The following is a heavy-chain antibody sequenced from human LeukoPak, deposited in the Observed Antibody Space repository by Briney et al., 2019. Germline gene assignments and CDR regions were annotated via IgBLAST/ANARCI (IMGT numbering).Heavy chain of an antibody. D-gene: IGHD4-23*01. CDR2: IYTSGST. V-gene: IGHV4-4*07. Sequence: SETLSLTCTASGGSISSYYWSWIRQPAGKGLEWIGRIYTSGSTNYNPSLKSRVTMSVDTSKNQFSLKLSSVTAADTAVYYCARDPPVGNWFDPWGQGTLVTVSS. J-gene: IGHJ5*02. CDR3: ARDPPVGNWFDP. CDR1: GGSISSYY.